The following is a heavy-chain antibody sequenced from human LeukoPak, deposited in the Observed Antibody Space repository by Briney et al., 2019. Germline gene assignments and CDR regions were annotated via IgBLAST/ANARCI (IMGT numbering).Heavy chain of an antibody. CDR2: IYTSGST. CDR1: GGSISSYY. J-gene: IGHJ6*02. V-gene: IGHV4-4*07. Sequence: SETLSLTCTVSGGSISSYYWSWIRQPAGKGLGWIGCIYTSGSTNYNPSLKSRVTMSVDTSKNQFSLKLSSVTAADTAVYYCARVVSDDFWSGYPPGGMDVWGQGTTVTVSS. D-gene: IGHD3-3*01. CDR3: ARVVSDDFWSGYPPGGMDV.